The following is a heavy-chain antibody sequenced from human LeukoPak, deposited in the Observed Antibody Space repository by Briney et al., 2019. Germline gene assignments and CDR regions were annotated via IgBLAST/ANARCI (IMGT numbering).Heavy chain of an antibody. Sequence: GGSLRLSCAASGFTFSDYYMSWIRQAPGKGLEWVSYISSSSSYTNYADSVKGRFTISRDNAKNSLYLQMNSLRAEDTAVYCCAREPAVRGFDYWGQGTLVTVSS. CDR2: ISSSSSYT. V-gene: IGHV3-11*06. CDR1: GFTFSDYY. J-gene: IGHJ4*02. D-gene: IGHD3-10*01. CDR3: AREPAVRGFDY.